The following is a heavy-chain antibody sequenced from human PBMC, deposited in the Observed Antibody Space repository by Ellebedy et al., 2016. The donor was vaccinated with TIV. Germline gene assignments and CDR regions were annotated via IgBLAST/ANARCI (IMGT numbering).Heavy chain of an antibody. J-gene: IGHJ5*02. CDR3: ARESDYYDSRGYFDN. CDR2: VLYSGNT. Sequence: MPGGSLRLSCSVSGGSVSSGTYYWSWIRQPPGKGLELIGYVLYSGNTNYNPSLKSRVTMSEDMSKNQFSLRLKSVTAADTAVYYCARESDYYDSRGYFDNWGLGTLVTVSS. D-gene: IGHD3-22*01. CDR1: GGSVSSGTYY. V-gene: IGHV4-61*01.